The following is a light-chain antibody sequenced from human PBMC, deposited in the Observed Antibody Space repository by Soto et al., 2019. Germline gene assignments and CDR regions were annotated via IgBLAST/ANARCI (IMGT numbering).Light chain of an antibody. CDR3: QQYDSYSWT. CDR2: KAS. J-gene: IGKJ1*01. Sequence: DIQMTQSPSTLSASVGDRVTITCRASQSIITSLAWYQQKPGKAPKLLIYKASSLQSGVPSRFSGSGSGTEFTLTISSLQPDDFATYYCQQYDSYSWTFGQGTKVEVK. V-gene: IGKV1-5*03. CDR1: QSIITS.